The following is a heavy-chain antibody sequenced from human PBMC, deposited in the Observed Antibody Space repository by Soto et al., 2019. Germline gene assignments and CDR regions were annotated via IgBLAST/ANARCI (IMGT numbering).Heavy chain of an antibody. J-gene: IGHJ4*02. Sequence: QVQLQESGPGLVKPSGTLSLTCAVSGGSISSTNWWTWVRQSPGRGLEWIGEIYHSGTTNYSPSLNSRVNIAVDMSPNPLSLTLISVTAADTAVYYCAFPATADFDYWGKGILVTVSS. D-gene: IGHD6-13*01. CDR3: AFPATADFDY. CDR2: IYHSGTT. CDR1: GGSISSTNW. V-gene: IGHV4-4*02.